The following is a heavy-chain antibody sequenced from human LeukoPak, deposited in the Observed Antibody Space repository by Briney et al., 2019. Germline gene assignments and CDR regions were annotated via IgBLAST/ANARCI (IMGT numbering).Heavy chain of an antibody. CDR1: GGSISSYY. D-gene: IGHD3-10*01. V-gene: IGHV3-7*01. J-gene: IGHJ4*02. CDR2: INQDGTEK. Sequence: PSETLSLTCTVSGGSISSYYWGWIRQPPGKGLEWVANINQDGTEKYYVDSVKGRFTISRDYAKNSLYLQMNSLRVEDTAVYYCAKVAKYYYGPETYYFFEQWGQGTPVTASS. CDR3: AKVAKYYYGPETYYFFEQ.